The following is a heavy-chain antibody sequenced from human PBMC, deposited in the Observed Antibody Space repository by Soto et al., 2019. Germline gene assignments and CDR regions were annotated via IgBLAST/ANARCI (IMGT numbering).Heavy chain of an antibody. CDR1: GFTFSSYE. J-gene: IGHJ5*02. Sequence: GGSLRLSCAASGFTFSSYEMNWVRQAPGKGLEWVSYISSSGSTIYYADSVKGRFTISRDNAKNSLYLQMNSLRAEDTAVYYCARRGRYDYVWGSYRHNWFDPWGQGTLVTVSS. V-gene: IGHV3-48*03. D-gene: IGHD3-16*02. CDR2: ISSSGSTI. CDR3: ARRGRYDYVWGSYRHNWFDP.